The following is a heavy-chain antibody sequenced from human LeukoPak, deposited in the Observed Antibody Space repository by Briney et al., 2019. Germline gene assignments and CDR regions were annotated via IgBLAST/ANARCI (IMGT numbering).Heavy chain of an antibody. CDR1: GFTFSSYW. CDR3: ARYGDYGDY. J-gene: IGHJ4*02. V-gene: IGHV3-7*01. CDR2: IKEDGSEK. D-gene: IGHD4-17*01. Sequence: GGSLRLSRAASGFTFSSYWMSWVRQAPGKGLEWVANIKEDGSEKYYVDSVKGRFIISRDNAKNSVYLQMNSLRAEDTAVYYCARYGDYGDYWGQGTLVTVSS.